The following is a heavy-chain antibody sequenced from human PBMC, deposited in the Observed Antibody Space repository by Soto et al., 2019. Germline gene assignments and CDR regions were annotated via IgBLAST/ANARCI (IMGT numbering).Heavy chain of an antibody. CDR3: ARQVGSYLYYYGMDV. CDR1: GGSISSSSYY. V-gene: IGHV4-39*01. D-gene: IGHD1-26*01. J-gene: IGHJ6*02. Sequence: SETLSLTCTVSGGSISSSSYYWGWIRQPPGKGLEWIGSIYYSGSTYYNSSLKSRVTISVDTSKNQFSLKLSSVTAADTAVYYCARQVGSYLYYYGMDVWGQGTTVTVS. CDR2: IYYSGST.